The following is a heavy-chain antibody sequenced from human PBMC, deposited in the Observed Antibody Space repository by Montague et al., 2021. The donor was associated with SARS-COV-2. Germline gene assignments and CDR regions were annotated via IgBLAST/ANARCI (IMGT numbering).Heavy chain of an antibody. V-gene: IGHV4-39*07. J-gene: IGHJ4*02. Sequence: SETLSLTCSVSGGSTNTIRYYWAWIRQSPGKGLEWIASVYYTGHTYYTPSLTARTAISLDTSTNHFSLTLSSVAAADTAVYYCATDRAGHYYCDNWGQGTPVIVSS. CDR2: VYYTGHT. D-gene: IGHD3-10*01. CDR1: GGSTNTIRYY. CDR3: ATDRAGHYYCDN.